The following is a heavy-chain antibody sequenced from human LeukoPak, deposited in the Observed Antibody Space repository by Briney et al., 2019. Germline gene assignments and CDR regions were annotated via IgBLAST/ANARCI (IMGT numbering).Heavy chain of an antibody. J-gene: IGHJ4*02. CDR3: ARDGQYCSGGSCYSDY. V-gene: IGHV1-18*01. D-gene: IGHD2-15*01. CDR2: ISAYNGNT. Sequence: ASVTVSCTASGYTFTSYGISWVRQAPGQGLEWMGWISAYNGNTNYAQKLQGRVTMTTDTSTSTAYMELRSLRSDDTAVYYCARDGQYCSGGSCYSDYWGQGTLVTVSS. CDR1: GYTFTSYG.